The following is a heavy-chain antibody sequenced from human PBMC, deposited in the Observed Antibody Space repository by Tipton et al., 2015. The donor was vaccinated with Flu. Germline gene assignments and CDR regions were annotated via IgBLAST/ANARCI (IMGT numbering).Heavy chain of an antibody. V-gene: IGHV4-34*01. CDR2: INHSGST. D-gene: IGHD3-3*01. CDR3: ARGRYDFWSGYSYAFDI. Sequence: GLVKPSETLSLTCAVYGGSFSGYYWSWIRQPPGKGLEWIGEINHSGSTNYNPSLKSRVTISVDTSKNQFSLKLSSVTAADTAVYYCARGRYDFWSGYSYAFDIWGQGTMVTVSS. CDR1: GGSFSGYY. J-gene: IGHJ3*02.